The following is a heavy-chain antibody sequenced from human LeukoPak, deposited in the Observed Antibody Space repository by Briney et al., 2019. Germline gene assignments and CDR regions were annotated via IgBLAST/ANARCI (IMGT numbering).Heavy chain of an antibody. V-gene: IGHV4-30-4*01. D-gene: IGHD7-27*01. J-gene: IGHJ4*02. Sequence: SETLSLTCTVSGGSISSGDYYWSWIRQPPGKGLEWIGYIYYSGSTYYNPSLKSRVTISVDTSKNQFSLRLRSVTAADTAVYYCARVRNWGIFDYWAREPWSPSPQ. CDR3: ARVRNWGIFDY. CDR2: IYYSGST. CDR1: GGSISSGDYY.